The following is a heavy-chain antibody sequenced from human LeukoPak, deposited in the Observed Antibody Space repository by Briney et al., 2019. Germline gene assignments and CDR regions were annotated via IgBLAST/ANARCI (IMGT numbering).Heavy chain of an antibody. Sequence: SVKVSCKASGYTFTSYDINWVRQATGQGLEWMGWISAYNGNTNYAQKPQGRVTITTDTSTSTAYIELRSLRSDDTAVYYCARVYDILAPVAYWGQGTLVTV. CDR3: ARVYDILAPVAY. V-gene: IGHV1-18*01. D-gene: IGHD3-9*01. CDR1: GYTFTSYD. J-gene: IGHJ4*02. CDR2: ISAYNGNT.